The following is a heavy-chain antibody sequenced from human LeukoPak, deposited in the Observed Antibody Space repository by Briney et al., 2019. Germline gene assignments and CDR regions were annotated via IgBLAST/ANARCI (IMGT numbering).Heavy chain of an antibody. CDR3: AIRVVPPRGDEWGFIADY. J-gene: IGHJ4*02. Sequence: PSETLSLTCAVSDYPISTYYFWGGIRQPPGKGLEWIGGFYHSGTTYYNPSLKSRVTLFLATSKNQFSLKLSSVSAANTVIDVYAIRVVPPRGDEWGFIADYWGQGILVTVSS. CDR2: FYHSGTT. D-gene: IGHD1-26*01. CDR1: DYPISTYYF. V-gene: IGHV4-38-2*01.